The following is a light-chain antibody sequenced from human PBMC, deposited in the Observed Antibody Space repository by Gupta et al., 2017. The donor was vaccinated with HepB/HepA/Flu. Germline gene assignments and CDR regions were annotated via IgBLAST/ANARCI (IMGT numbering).Light chain of an antibody. J-gene: IGLJ3*02. CDR3: NYRNRSAVV. CDR1: SLRSYY. V-gene: IGLV3-19*01. CDR2: GKN. Sequence: SSELTQDPAVSVALGQTVRITCQGDSLRSYYASWYQQKPGQAPVLGIYGKNNRPSGIPDRFYGASSATKANMNITGAQAEEYYYEYCNYRNRSAVVFGGGTKLTVL.